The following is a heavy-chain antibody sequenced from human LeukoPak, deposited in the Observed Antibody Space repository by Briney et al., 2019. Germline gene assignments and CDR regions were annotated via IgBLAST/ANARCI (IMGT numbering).Heavy chain of an antibody. CDR3: ARGVGYYDSSGYYHYFDY. V-gene: IGHV4-4*07. CDR2: IYTSGST. Sequence: SETLSLTCTVSGGSISSYYWSWIRQPAGKGLEWIGRIYTSGSTNYNPSLKSRVTMSVDTSKNQFSLKLSSVTAADTAVYYCARGVGYYDSSGYYHYFDYWGQGTLVTVSS. CDR1: GGSISSYY. D-gene: IGHD3-22*01. J-gene: IGHJ4*02.